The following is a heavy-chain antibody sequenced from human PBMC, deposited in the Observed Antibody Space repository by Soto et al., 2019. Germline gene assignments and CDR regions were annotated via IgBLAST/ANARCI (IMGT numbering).Heavy chain of an antibody. J-gene: IGHJ6*02. CDR1: GDSISSYY. Sequence: PSETLSLTCTVSGDSISSYYWSWIRQPPGKGLEWIGYIYYSGSTNYNPSLKSRVTISVDTSKNQFSLKLSSVTAADTAVYYCAGGRWELGSREYYYYYGMDVWGQGTTVTVSS. V-gene: IGHV4-59*01. CDR2: IYYSGST. D-gene: IGHD1-26*01. CDR3: AGGRWELGSREYYYYYGMDV.